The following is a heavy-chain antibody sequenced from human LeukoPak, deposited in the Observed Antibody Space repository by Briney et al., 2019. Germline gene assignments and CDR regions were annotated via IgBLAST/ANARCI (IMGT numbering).Heavy chain of an antibody. V-gene: IGHV1-18*01. J-gene: IGHJ6*03. Sequence: GASVKVSCKASGYTFTSYGISWVRQAPGQGLEWMGWISAYNGNTNYAQKLQGRVTMTTDTSTSTAYMELRSLRSGDTAVYYCARDPLTSIWSGYFSSRYYYYYMDVWGKGTTVTVSS. CDR3: ARDPLTSIWSGYFSSRYYYYYMDV. CDR2: ISAYNGNT. CDR1: GYTFTSYG. D-gene: IGHD3-3*01.